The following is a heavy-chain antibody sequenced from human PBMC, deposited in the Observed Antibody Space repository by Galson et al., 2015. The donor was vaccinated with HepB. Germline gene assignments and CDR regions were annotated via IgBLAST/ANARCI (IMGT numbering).Heavy chain of an antibody. Sequence: SLRLSCAASGLPFSDYSMYWIRQAPGKGLEWVANINQDGTNRYYVDSVKGRFTISRGNAKTSVYLQMNSLRVGDTAVYFCARINYYDSSGDYWGQGTLVTVSS. CDR3: ARINYYDSSGDY. CDR1: GLPFSDYS. V-gene: IGHV3-7*03. D-gene: IGHD3-22*01. CDR2: INQDGTNR. J-gene: IGHJ4*02.